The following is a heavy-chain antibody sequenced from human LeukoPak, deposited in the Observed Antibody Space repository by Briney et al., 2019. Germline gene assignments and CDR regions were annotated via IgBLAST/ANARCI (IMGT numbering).Heavy chain of an antibody. CDR3: ARVNRYYDILTGYYIFPYFDY. D-gene: IGHD3-9*01. Sequence: SETLSLTCTVSGGSISSGGHYWIWIRQHPGRGLEWIGYIYYSGSTYYNPFLKSRVTISIDTSKNQFSLNLSSVTAADTAVYYCARVNRYYDILTGYYIFPYFDYWGQGTLVTVSS. CDR2: IYYSGST. J-gene: IGHJ4*02. CDR1: GGSISSGGHY. V-gene: IGHV4-31*03.